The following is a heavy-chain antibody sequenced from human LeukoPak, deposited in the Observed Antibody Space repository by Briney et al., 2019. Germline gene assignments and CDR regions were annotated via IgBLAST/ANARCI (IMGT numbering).Heavy chain of an antibody. J-gene: IGHJ4*02. CDR1: GFTFSSYA. V-gene: IGHV3-23*01. Sequence: GGSLRLSCAASGFTFSSYAMSWVRQAPGKGLEWVSAISGSGGSTYYADSVKGRFTISRDNSKNTLYLQMNSLRAEDTAVYYCAKGLLLTLRYYYYDSSGYSIPFDYWGQGTLVTVSS. CDR2: ISGSGGST. D-gene: IGHD3-22*01. CDR3: AKGLLLTLRYYYYDSSGYSIPFDY.